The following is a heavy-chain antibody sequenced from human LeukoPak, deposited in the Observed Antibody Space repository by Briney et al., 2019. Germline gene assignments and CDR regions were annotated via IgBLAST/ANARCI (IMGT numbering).Heavy chain of an antibody. J-gene: IGHJ5*02. V-gene: IGHV1-3*01. CDR1: GYTFTIYA. CDR2: INAGNGNT. CDR3: ARGLIQLWFLT. Sequence: ASVNVSFKASGYTFTIYAMHWVRQAPGQRLEWMGWINAGNGNTKYSQKFQGRVTITRDTSASTAYMELSSLRSEDTAVYYCARGLIQLWFLTWGQGTLVTVSS. D-gene: IGHD5-18*01.